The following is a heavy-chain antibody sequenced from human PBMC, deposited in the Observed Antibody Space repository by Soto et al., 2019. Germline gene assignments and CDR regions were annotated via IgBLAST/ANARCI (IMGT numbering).Heavy chain of an antibody. Sequence: EVQLLESGGDLVQPGESLRLSCAASGFTFHNYAMTWVRQAPGKGLEWLSGISGSGSNTYYANSVKGRFIISRDNSKKTVYLQLNSLRVEDTATYYCAKSPTATSPRVDSWGQGTLVTVSS. CDR2: ISGSGSNT. CDR3: AKSPTATSPRVDS. V-gene: IGHV3-23*01. CDR1: GFTFHNYA. D-gene: IGHD6-25*01. J-gene: IGHJ4*02.